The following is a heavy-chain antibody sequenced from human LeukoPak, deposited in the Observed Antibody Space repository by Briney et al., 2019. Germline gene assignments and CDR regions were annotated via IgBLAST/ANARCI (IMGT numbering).Heavy chain of an antibody. CDR1: GFTFGSSD. J-gene: IGHJ4*02. D-gene: IGHD1-26*01. V-gene: IGHV3-30*02. CDR3: AKAVGASRPFDY. CDR2: IRNDGSDK. Sequence: GGSLRLSCAASGFTFGSSDMHWLRQAPGKGLEWVAFIRNDGSDKYYGDSVKGRVTISRDNSKNTLDLQMKSLRGDDTAVYYCAKAVGASRPFDYWGQGTLVTVSS.